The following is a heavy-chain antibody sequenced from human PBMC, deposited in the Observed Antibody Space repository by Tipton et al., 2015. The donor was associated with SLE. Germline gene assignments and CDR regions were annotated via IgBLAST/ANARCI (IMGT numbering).Heavy chain of an antibody. CDR3: ARGVVSGYDFWSGDPYNWFDP. V-gene: IGHV4-34*01. Sequence: TLSLTCAVYGGSFSGYYWTWIRQPPGKGLEWIGEINHSGSTYYNPSVKSRGTISVDTSKNQFSLKLSSVTAADTAVYYCARGVVSGYDFWSGDPYNWFDPWGQGTLVTVSS. CDR1: GGSFSGYY. J-gene: IGHJ5*02. D-gene: IGHD3-3*01. CDR2: INHSGST.